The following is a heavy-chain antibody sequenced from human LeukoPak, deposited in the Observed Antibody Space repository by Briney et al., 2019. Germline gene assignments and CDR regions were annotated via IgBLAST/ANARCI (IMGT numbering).Heavy chain of an antibody. V-gene: IGHV3-30-3*01. D-gene: IGHD4-17*01. CDR3: ANTYGDYPNLFDY. CDR1: EFTFSTYA. CDR2: ISHDGSNK. Sequence: GGSLRLSCAASEFTFSTYAMHWVRQAPGKGLEWVAVISHDGSNKYYADSVKGRFTISRDNSKNTLYLQMNSLRAEDTAVYYCANTYGDYPNLFDYWGQGTLVTVSS. J-gene: IGHJ4*02.